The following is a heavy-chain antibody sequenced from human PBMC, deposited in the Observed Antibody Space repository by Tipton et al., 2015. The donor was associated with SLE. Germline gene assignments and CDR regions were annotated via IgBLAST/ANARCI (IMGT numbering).Heavy chain of an antibody. CDR1: GGSISSYY. D-gene: IGHD6-13*01. CDR2: IYYSGST. CDR3: AREGQQLVYFDL. Sequence: TLSLTCTVSGGSISSYYWSWIRQPPGKGLEWIGYIYYSGSTNYNPSLKSRVTISVDTSKNQFSPKLSSVTAADTAVYYCAREGQQLVYFDLWGRGTLVTVSS. J-gene: IGHJ2*01. V-gene: IGHV4-59*01.